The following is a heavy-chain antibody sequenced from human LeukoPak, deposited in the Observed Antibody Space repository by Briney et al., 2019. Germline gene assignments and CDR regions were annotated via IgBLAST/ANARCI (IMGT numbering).Heavy chain of an antibody. CDR3: AKDRSSIAVAGNYFQH. Sequence: GGSLRLSCAASGFTFTTYALTWVRQAPGKGLEWVSGISWNSGSIGYADSVKGRFTISRDNAKNSLYLQMNSLRAEDTALYYCAKDRSSIAVAGNYFQHWGQGTLVTVSS. V-gene: IGHV3-9*01. J-gene: IGHJ1*01. D-gene: IGHD6-19*01. CDR2: ISWNSGSI. CDR1: GFTFTTYA.